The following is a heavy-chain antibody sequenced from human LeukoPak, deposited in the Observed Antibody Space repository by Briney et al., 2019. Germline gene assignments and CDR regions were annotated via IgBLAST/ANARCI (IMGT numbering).Heavy chain of an antibody. D-gene: IGHD1-1*01. CDR1: GYRFTTDY. J-gene: IGHJ4*02. CDR2: IYPGDSET. CDR3: ARQGDDLDIDY. Sequence: GESLKISCKASGYRFTTDYIGWVRQMPGKGLECMGFIYPGDSETTYSPSFQGQVTISADTSINTAYLQWNSLKASDTAIFYCARQGDDLDIDYWGQGTLVTVSS. V-gene: IGHV5-51*01.